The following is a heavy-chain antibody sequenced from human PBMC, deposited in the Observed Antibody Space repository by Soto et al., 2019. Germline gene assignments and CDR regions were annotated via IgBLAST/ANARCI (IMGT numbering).Heavy chain of an antibody. V-gene: IGHV1-69*12. J-gene: IGHJ6*02. Sequence: QVQLVQSGAEVKKPGSSVKVSCKASGGTFSSYAISWVRQAPGQGLEWMGGIIPIFGTANYAQKFQGRVTITADESTSEAYMELSSLRSEDTAVYYCARRKVATIVDDYYYGMDVWGQGTTVTVSS. CDR3: ARRKVATIVDDYYYGMDV. CDR2: IIPIFGTA. D-gene: IGHD5-12*01. CDR1: GGTFSSYA.